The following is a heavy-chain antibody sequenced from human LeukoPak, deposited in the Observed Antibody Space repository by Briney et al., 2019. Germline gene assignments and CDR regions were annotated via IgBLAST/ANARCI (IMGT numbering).Heavy chain of an antibody. CDR1: GFTFSSYA. CDR2: ISGSGGST. CDR3: ASRTMIVPPFDY. Sequence: GGSLRLSCAASGFTFSSYAMSWVSQAPGKGLEWVPAISGSGGSTYYADSVKGRFTISRDNSKNTLYLQMNSLRAEDTAVYYCASRTMIVPPFDYWGQGTLVTVSS. V-gene: IGHV3-23*01. J-gene: IGHJ4*02. D-gene: IGHD3-22*01.